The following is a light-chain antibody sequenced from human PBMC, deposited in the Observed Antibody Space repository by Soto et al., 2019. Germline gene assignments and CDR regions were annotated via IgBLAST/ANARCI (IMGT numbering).Light chain of an antibody. Sequence: IVLTRSPGTLSLSPGERATLSCRASQSVSSSYLAWYQQKPGQAPRLLIYGASSRATGIPDRFSGSGSGTDFTLTISRLEPEDFAVYYCQQYGSSPLTFAGGTKVDI. V-gene: IGKV3-20*01. J-gene: IGKJ4*01. CDR2: GAS. CDR1: QSVSSSY. CDR3: QQYGSSPLT.